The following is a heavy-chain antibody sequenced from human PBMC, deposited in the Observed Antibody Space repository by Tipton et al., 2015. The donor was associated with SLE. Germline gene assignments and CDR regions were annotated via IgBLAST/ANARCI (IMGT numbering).Heavy chain of an antibody. J-gene: IGHJ6*03. Sequence: SLRLSCAASGFVFSSYDMHWVRQAPGKGLEWVSSISSRSTFIFYADSVKGRFTISRDNAKNSLYLQMNGLRAEDTAFYYCATVTGDNFFYYMDVWGKGSTVTVSS. CDR1: GFVFSSYD. CDR2: ISSRSTFI. CDR3: ATVTGDNFFYYMDV. V-gene: IGHV3-21*01. D-gene: IGHD2-21*01.